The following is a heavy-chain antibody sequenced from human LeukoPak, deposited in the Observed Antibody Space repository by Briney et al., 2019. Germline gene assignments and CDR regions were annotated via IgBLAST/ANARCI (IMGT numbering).Heavy chain of an antibody. Sequence: GGSLRLSCAASGFTFSSYEMNWVRQAPGKGLEWVSYISSSGRTIYYADSVKGRFTISRDDAKNSLFPRMNRLKAEDTAAYYCARLAPDFSYFYMDAWGKGTTVTISS. J-gene: IGHJ6*03. V-gene: IGHV3-48*03. CDR3: ARLAPDFSYFYMDA. D-gene: IGHD2-2*01. CDR2: ISSSGRTI. CDR1: GFTFSSYE.